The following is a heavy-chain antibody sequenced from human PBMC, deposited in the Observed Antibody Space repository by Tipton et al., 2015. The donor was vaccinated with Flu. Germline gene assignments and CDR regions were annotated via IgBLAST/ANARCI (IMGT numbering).Heavy chain of an antibody. CDR3: ATSGQSWYFDL. V-gene: IGHV4-61*05. CDR1: GGSISSSSYY. J-gene: IGHJ2*01. Sequence: LRLSCTVSGGSISSSSYYWGWIRQPPGKGLEWIGYIYYSGSTNYNPSLKSRVTISVDTSKNQFSLKLSSVTAADTAVYYCATSGQSWYFDLWGRGTLVTVSS. CDR2: IYYSGST.